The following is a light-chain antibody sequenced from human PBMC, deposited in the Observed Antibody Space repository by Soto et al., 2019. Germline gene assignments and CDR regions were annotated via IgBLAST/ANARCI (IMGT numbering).Light chain of an antibody. CDR3: QQRSSWPT. V-gene: IGKV3-11*01. Sequence: EILLTQSPATLSLSPGERATLSCRASQSVGSYLVWYQQSPGQAPRLLIYDASSRATGIPARFSGSGSGTDFTLTISSIEPEDFAVYYCQQRSSWPTFGGGTKVEIK. CDR1: QSVGSY. CDR2: DAS. J-gene: IGKJ4*01.